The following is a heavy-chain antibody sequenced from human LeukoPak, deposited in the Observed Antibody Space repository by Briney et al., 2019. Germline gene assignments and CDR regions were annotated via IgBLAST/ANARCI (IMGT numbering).Heavy chain of an antibody. CDR2: IYSCDSDT. Sequence: GESLKISFKGSGFSFTSYWIGLVRQRPGKGLGWMGIIYSCDSDTRYSPSFQGQVTISADKSISTAYLQWSSLKASDTAMYYCARSSSGWSVHYFDYWGQGTLVTVSS. V-gene: IGHV5-51*01. CDR1: GFSFTSYW. J-gene: IGHJ4*02. D-gene: IGHD6-19*01. CDR3: ARSSSGWSVHYFDY.